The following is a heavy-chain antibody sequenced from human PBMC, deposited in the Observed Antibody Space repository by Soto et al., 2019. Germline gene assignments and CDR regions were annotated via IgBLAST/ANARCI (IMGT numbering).Heavy chain of an antibody. V-gene: IGHV3-72*01. CDR1: GFTFSDHY. J-gene: IGHJ4*02. Sequence: GGSLRLSCAASGFTFSDHYMDWVRQAPGKGLEWVGRTRNKANSYTTEYAASVKGRFTISRDDSKNSLYLQMNSLKTEDTAVYYCARGGSYHGSVRVWFDYWGQGTLVTVSS. CDR3: ARGGSYHGSVRVWFDY. D-gene: IGHD1-26*01. CDR2: TRNKANSYTT.